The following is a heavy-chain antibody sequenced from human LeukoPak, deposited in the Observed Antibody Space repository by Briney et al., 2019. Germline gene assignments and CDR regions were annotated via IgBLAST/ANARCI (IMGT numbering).Heavy chain of an antibody. CDR3: AFSMAAFYYYYCMDV. Sequence: ASVTVSCKASGYTFTGYYMHWVRQAPGQGLEWMGWINPNSGGTNYAQKFQGRVTMTRDTSISTAYMELSRLRSDDTAVYYCAFSMAAFYYYYCMDVWGKGTTVTVSS. V-gene: IGHV1-2*02. D-gene: IGHD6-6*01. CDR1: GYTFTGYY. J-gene: IGHJ6*03. CDR2: INPNSGGT.